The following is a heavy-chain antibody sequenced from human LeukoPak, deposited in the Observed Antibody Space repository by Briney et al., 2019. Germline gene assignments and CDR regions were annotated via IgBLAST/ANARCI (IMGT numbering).Heavy chain of an antibody. CDR1: GFTFSSYA. J-gene: IGHJ4*02. Sequence: GGSLRLSCAASGFTFSSYAMSWVRQAPGKGLEWVSAISGSGGSTYYADSVKGRFTISRDNSKNTQYLQMNSLRAEDTAVYYCAKDLSGGSGSYYKAFDYWGQGTLVTVSS. V-gene: IGHV3-23*01. CDR2: ISGSGGST. D-gene: IGHD3-10*01. CDR3: AKDLSGGSGSYYKAFDY.